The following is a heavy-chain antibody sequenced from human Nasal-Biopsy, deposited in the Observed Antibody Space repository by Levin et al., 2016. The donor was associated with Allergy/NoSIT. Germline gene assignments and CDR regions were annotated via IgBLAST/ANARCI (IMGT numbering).Heavy chain of an antibody. CDR1: GGSITTDTFY. J-gene: IGHJ5*02. D-gene: IGHD6-25*01. V-gene: IGHV4-39*01. CDR2: KYSGGTV. Sequence: SETLSLTCTVSGGSITTDTFYWGWIRQPPGKPLEWVGSKYSGGTVFYSPSLKGRVIISVDSSNQLSLRLTSVTAEDTGLYFCARHAWGSGSDSRANWFDPWGQGILVTVSS. CDR3: ARHAWGSGSDSRANWFDP.